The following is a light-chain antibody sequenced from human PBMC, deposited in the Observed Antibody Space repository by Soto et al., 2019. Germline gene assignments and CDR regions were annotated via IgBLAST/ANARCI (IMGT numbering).Light chain of an antibody. CDR2: DAS. V-gene: IGKV3-20*01. CDR1: QSISNNY. J-gene: IGKJ2*01. CDR3: QWYGISLPEYT. Sequence: ETVVTQSPGTLSLSPGERATLSCRAGQSISNNYLSWYQQKPGQAPRLLIHDASNRATGIPDRFSGSGSGTDFTLTISRLEPEDFALYYCQWYGISLPEYTFGQGTMLEI.